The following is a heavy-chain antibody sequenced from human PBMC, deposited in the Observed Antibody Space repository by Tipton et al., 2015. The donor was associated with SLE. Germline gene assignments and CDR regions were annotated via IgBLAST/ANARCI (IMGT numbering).Heavy chain of an antibody. CDR2: INHSGST. Sequence: TLSLTCAVYGGSFSGYHWSWIRQPPGKGLEWIGEINHSGSTNYNPSLKSRVTISVDTSKNQFSLKLSSVTAADTAVYYCAGRVAAGYCSSTSCYYAFDIWGQGTMVTVSS. CDR3: AGRVAAGYCSSTSCYYAFDI. D-gene: IGHD2-2*01. V-gene: IGHV4-34*01. CDR1: GGSFSGYH. J-gene: IGHJ3*02.